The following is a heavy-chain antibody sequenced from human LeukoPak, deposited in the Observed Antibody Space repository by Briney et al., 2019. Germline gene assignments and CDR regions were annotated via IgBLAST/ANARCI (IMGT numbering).Heavy chain of an antibody. D-gene: IGHD5-12*01. Sequence: SGTLSLTCTVSGGSISSYYWSWIRQPPGKGLEWIGYIYTSGSTNYNPSLKSRVTISVDTSRNRYSLKLHSVTTADTAVYYCVRLWLRWGIDYWGQGSLVTVSS. CDR2: IYTSGST. CDR3: VRLWLRWGIDY. CDR1: GGSISSYY. J-gene: IGHJ4*02. V-gene: IGHV4-4*09.